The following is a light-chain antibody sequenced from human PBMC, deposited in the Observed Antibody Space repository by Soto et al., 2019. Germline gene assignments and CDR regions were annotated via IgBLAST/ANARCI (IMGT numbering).Light chain of an antibody. CDR1: SSDVGSYNF. CDR2: EGS. CDR3: CSYAGSSTWV. V-gene: IGLV2-23*01. J-gene: IGLJ3*02. Sequence: QSVLTQPASVSGSPGQSITISCTRTSSDVGSYNFVSWYQQHPGKAPKLMIYEGSKRPSGVSNRFSGSKSGNTASLTISGLQAEDEADYYCCSYAGSSTWVFGGGTKLTVL.